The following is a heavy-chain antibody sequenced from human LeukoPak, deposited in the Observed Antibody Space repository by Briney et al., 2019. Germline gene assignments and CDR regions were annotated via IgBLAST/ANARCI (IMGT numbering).Heavy chain of an antibody. D-gene: IGHD6-19*01. Sequence: GASVKVSCKASGYTFTGNYVHWVRQAPGQGLEWMGWISPNNGGTSYAQNFRDRVTMTTDTSINTAYMELSWLTSDDTAVYYCARAERRSGWSIYYFDYWGQGTLVTVSS. V-gene: IGHV1-2*02. CDR1: GYTFTGNY. CDR3: ARAERRSGWSIYYFDY. J-gene: IGHJ4*02. CDR2: ISPNNGGT.